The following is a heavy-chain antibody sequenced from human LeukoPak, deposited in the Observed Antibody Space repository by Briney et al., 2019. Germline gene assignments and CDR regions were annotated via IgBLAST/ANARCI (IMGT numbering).Heavy chain of an antibody. CDR1: GFTFSHYG. Sequence: GSLRLSCAASGFTFSHYGMNWVRRAPGKGLEWVSGITSSSASTFYADSVKGRFSISRDNSKNTLYLQMNSLRAEDTAEYYCVTDRRLASFESWGQGTLVTVSS. J-gene: IGHJ4*02. V-gene: IGHV3-23*01. CDR3: VTDRRLASFES. D-gene: IGHD6-19*01. CDR2: ITSSSAST.